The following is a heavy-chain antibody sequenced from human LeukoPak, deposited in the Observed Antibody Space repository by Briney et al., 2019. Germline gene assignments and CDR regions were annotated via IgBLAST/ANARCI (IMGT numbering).Heavy chain of an antibody. J-gene: IGHJ4*02. Sequence: GGSLRLSCAASGFTFRSYWMHWVRQAPGKGLMWVSRIKHDGSGASYADSVKGRFTISRDNAKNTLYLEMNNLRAEDTAVYYCARDSGTSFWGWGQGTLVTVSS. CDR2: IKHDGSGA. V-gene: IGHV3-74*01. CDR3: ARDSGTSFWG. CDR1: GFTFRSYW. D-gene: IGHD2/OR15-2a*01.